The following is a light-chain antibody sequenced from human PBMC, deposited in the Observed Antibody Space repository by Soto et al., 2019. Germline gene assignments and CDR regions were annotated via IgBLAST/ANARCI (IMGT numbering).Light chain of an antibody. V-gene: IGKV3-15*01. CDR2: GAS. CDR1: QNVGTN. CDR3: QQYNNGPPWT. J-gene: IGKJ1*01. Sequence: TELTQSPATLSISPGERATLSCRASQNVGTNLAWYQQKPGQAPRLLIYGASTRAFGLPARFTGSGSGTEFTLTITSLQSEDIAVYHFQQYNNGPPWTFGQGTRVEVK.